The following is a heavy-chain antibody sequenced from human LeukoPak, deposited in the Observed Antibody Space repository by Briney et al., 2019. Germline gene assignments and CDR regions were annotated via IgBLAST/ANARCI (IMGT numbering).Heavy chain of an antibody. CDR2: ISPGGST. D-gene: IGHD3-9*01. J-gene: IGHJ5*02. CDR3: ARDGPDILTDNWFDP. V-gene: IGHV3-53*01. CDR1: GFTFRNIY. Sequence: PGGSLRLSCSASGFTFRNIYMNWVRQAPGKGLEWVSLISPGGSTYYADSVKGRFTISRDNSEKTLYLQMNTLRAEDTAVYYCARDGPDILTDNWFDPWGQGTLVTVSS.